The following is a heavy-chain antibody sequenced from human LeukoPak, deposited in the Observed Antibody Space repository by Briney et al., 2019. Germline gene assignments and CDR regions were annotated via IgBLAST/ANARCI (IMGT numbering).Heavy chain of an antibody. CDR1: GGSISSGDHY. CDR3: ARGRWFGELYLDY. CDR2: INYSGST. Sequence: SETLSLTCTVSGGSISSGDHYWSWIRQPPGKGLEWIGYINYSGSTYYNSSLESRLTISVDTSKNHFSLKLSSVTAAGTAVYYCARGRWFGELYLDYWGQGTLVTVSS. J-gene: IGHJ4*02. V-gene: IGHV4-30-4*01. D-gene: IGHD3-10*01.